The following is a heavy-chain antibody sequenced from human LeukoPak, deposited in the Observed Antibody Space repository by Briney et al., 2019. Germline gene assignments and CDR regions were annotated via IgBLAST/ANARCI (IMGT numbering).Heavy chain of an antibody. V-gene: IGHV4-34*01. CDR1: GGSFSGYY. CDR3: ARNGDYAVGY. CDR2: INHSGST. D-gene: IGHD4-17*01. Sequence: SETLSLTCAVYGGSFSGYYWGWIRQPPGKGLEWIGEINHSGSTNYNPSLKSRVTISVDTSKNQFSLKLSSVTAADTAVYYCARNGDYAVGYWGQGTLVTVSS. J-gene: IGHJ4*02.